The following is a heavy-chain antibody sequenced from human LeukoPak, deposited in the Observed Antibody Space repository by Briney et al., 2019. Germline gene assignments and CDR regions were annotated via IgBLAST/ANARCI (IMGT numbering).Heavy chain of an antibody. CDR1: GFTFSNYE. Sequence: GGSLRLSCAASGFTFSNYEMNWVRQAPGKGLEWVSYISSSGSTRYYADSVKGRFTISRDNAKNTLYLQMNSLRAEDTALYYCARGGFNHAFDVWGQGTLVTVSS. J-gene: IGHJ3*01. V-gene: IGHV3-48*03. CDR3: ARGGFNHAFDV. CDR2: ISSSGSTR.